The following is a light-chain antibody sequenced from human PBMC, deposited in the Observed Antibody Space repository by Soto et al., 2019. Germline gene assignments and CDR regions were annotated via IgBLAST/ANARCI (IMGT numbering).Light chain of an antibody. CDR3: SSYAGSNIFYV. V-gene: IGLV2-8*01. J-gene: IGLJ1*01. CDR1: SSDVGGYNY. Sequence: QSALTQPPSASGSPGQSVTISCTGTSSDVGGYNYVFWYQQHPGKAPKLMIYEVSKRPSGVPDRFSGSKSGNTASLTVSGLQAEDEADYYCSSYAGSNIFYVFGTGTKLTVL. CDR2: EVS.